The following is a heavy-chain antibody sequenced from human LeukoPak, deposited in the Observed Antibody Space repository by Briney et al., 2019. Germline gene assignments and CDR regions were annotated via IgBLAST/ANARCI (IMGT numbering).Heavy chain of an antibody. V-gene: IGHV1-18*01. D-gene: IGHD6-6*01. CDR2: ISAYNGNT. J-gene: IGHJ5*02. Sequence: ASVKVSCKASGYTFTSYGISWVRQAHGQGLEWMGWISAYNGNTNYAQKLQGRVTMTTDTSTSTAYMELRSLRSDDTAVYYCARVHRRAYSSSSQGFDPWGQGTLVTVSS. CDR1: GYTFTSYG. CDR3: ARVHRRAYSSSSQGFDP.